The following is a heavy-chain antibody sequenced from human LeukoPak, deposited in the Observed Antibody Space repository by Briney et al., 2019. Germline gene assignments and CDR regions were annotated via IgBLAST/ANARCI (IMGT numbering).Heavy chain of an antibody. CDR2: ISGSGGRT. V-gene: IGHV3-23*01. J-gene: IGHJ4*02. D-gene: IGHD3-3*01. CDR1: GFSSSVYA. CDR3: AKGGQDFDFWRFDY. Sequence: GGSLRLSCAASGFSSSVYAMSWVRQAPGKGLGWVSSISGSGGRTYYTNSVKGRFTISRENFKSTVYLEMNNLGAEDTALYYCAKGGQDFDFWRFDYWGQGNLVIVSS.